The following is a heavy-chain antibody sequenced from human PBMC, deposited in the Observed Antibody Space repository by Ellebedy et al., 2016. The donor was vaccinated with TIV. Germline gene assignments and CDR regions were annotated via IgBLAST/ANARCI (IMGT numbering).Heavy chain of an antibody. CDR3: ATYSGYDLN. CDR1: GGSFSGYY. CDR2: IYYSGST. J-gene: IGHJ4*02. D-gene: IGHD5-12*01. Sequence: SETLSLTXAVYGGSFSGYYWSWIRQPPGKGLEWIGYIYYSGSTNYNPSLKSRVTISVDTSKNQFSLKLSSVTAADTAVYYCATYSGYDLNWGQGTLVTVSS. V-gene: IGHV4-59*01.